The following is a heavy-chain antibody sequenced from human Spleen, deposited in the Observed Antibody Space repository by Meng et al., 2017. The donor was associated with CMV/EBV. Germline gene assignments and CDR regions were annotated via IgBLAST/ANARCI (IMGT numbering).Heavy chain of an antibody. CDR3: AGGGGADHDFYSGYYHGWFDS. J-gene: IGHJ5*01. CDR2: ISYTSGPI. V-gene: IGHV3-11*01. D-gene: IGHD5-12*01. CDR1: C. Sequence: CMAWCRTRPGKGLEWVSYISYTSGPISYDDAVKNRFIISGGDGKESEYLQLNSLKVEDTAAYYCAGGGGADHDFYSGYYHGWFDSWGLGTLVTVSS.